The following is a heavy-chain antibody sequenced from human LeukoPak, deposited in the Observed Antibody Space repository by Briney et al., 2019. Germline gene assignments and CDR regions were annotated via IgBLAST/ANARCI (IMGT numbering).Heavy chain of an antibody. CDR2: ISSSSTI. CDR3: ARDLRGSYSFDY. V-gene: IGHV3-48*01. J-gene: IGHJ4*02. CDR1: GFTFSSYR. Sequence: GGSLRLSCAASGFTFSSYRMNWVRQAPGKGLEWVSYISSSSTIYYADSVKGRFTISRDNAKNSLYLQMNSLRAEDTAVYYCARDLRGSYSFDYWGQGTLVTVSS. D-gene: IGHD1-26*01.